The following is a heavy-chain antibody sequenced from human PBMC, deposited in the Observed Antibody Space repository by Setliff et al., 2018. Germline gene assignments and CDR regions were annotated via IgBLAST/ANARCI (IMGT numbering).Heavy chain of an antibody. CDR3: ARDWRISYRPSSSWYILDY. D-gene: IGHD6-13*01. J-gene: IGHJ4*02. CDR2: INHSGST. Sequence: SETLSLTCTVSGGSISVYYWTWFRQPPGKGLEWIGEINHSGSTNYNPSLKSRVTISVDTSKNQFSLKLSSVTAADTAVYYCARDWRISYRPSSSWYILDYWGQGTLVTVSS. V-gene: IGHV4-34*01. CDR1: GGSISVYY.